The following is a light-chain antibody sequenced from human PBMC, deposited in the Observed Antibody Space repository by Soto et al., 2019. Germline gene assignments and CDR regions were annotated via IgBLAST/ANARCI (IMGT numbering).Light chain of an antibody. CDR2: GAS. J-gene: IGKJ1*01. V-gene: IGKV3D-15*01. CDR1: QSVSSH. CDR3: QQYDNWPPVT. Sequence: EIVMTQSPATLSASPGERVTLSCRASQSVSSHLAWHQQKPGQAPRLLIYGASTRATGIPARFSGSGSGTEFTLNITSLQSEDFALYYCQQYDNWPPVTFGQGTKVEIK.